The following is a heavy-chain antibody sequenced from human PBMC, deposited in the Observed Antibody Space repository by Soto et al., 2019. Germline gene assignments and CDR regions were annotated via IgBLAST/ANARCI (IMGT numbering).Heavy chain of an antibody. CDR1: GFTFSSYS. J-gene: IGHJ4*02. CDR2: ISSSSSTI. V-gene: IGHV3-48*01. CDR3: ARDPLSYTGPNFDY. D-gene: IGHD3-10*01. Sequence: GGSLRLSCAASGFTFSSYSRNWVRQAPGKGLEWVSYISSSSSTIYYADSVKGRFTISRDNAKNSLYLQMNSLRAEDTAVYYCARDPLSYTGPNFDYWGQGTLVTVSS.